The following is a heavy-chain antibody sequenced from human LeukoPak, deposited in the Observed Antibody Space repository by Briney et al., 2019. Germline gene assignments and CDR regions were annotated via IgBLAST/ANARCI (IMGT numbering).Heavy chain of an antibody. CDR3: ARERNAGYCSSTSCYTFDY. J-gene: IGHJ4*02. Sequence: SVKVSCKASGGTFSSYAISWVRQAPGQGLEWMGRIIPILGIANYAQKFQGRVTITADKSTSTAYMELSSLRSEDTAVYYCARERNAGYCSSTSCYTFDYWGQGTLVTVSS. CDR2: IIPILGIA. V-gene: IGHV1-69*04. CDR1: GGTFSSYA. D-gene: IGHD2-2*02.